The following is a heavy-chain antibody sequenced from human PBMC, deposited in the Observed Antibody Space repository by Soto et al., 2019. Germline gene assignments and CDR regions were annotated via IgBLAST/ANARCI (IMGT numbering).Heavy chain of an antibody. CDR2: VSNDGRNT. CDR3: AKGGRQWLVTSDFNY. V-gene: IGHV3-30*18. D-gene: IGHD6-19*01. Sequence: VQLVESGGGVVQPGRSLRLSCAASGFTFSDYAMHWVRQAPGEGLEWVAVVSNDGRNTHYADSVKGRFTISRDSSKNTVSPAMTTMRAEDTAVYYCAKGGRQWLVTSDFNYWGQGALVTVSS. CDR1: GFTFSDYA. J-gene: IGHJ4*02.